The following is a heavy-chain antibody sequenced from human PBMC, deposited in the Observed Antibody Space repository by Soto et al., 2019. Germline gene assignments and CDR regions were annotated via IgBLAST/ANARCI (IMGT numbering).Heavy chain of an antibody. CDR3: ARVRIVRGWFDP. Sequence: PSETLSLTCAVSGGSISSGGYSWSWIRQPPGKGLEWIGYIYHSGSTYYNPSLKSRVTISVDRSKNQFSLKLSSVTAADTAVYYCARVRIVRGWFDPWGQGTLVTVSS. CDR2: IYHSGST. J-gene: IGHJ5*02. CDR1: GGSISSGGYS. D-gene: IGHD6-6*01. V-gene: IGHV4-30-2*01.